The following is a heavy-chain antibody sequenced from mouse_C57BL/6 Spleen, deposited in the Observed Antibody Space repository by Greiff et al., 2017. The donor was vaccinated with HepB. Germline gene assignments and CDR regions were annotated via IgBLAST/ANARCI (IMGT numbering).Heavy chain of an antibody. CDR1: GFNIKDDY. Sequence: EVQLQQSGAELVRPGASVKLSCTASGFNIKDDYMHWVKQRPEQGLEWIGWIDPENGDTEYASKFQGKATITADTSSNPAYLQLSSLTSEDTAVYYCTTNRYFDYWGQGTTLTVSS. CDR3: TTNRYFDY. CDR2: IDPENGDT. J-gene: IGHJ2*01. V-gene: IGHV14-4*01.